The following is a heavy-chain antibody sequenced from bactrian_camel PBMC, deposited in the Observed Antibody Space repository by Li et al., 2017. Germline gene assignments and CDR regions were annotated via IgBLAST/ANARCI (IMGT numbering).Heavy chain of an antibody. V-gene: IGHV3S28*01. CDR2: IGTGDGST. CDR1: GYTSSTAC. CDR3: AEGRGSRGEHCYSLNY. Sequence: LVESGGGSVQAGGSLRLSCVASGYTSSTACMGWFRQAPGKEREGVAAIGTGDGSTYYLNSVEGRFTISHDNAKNTLYLQMNSLKPEDTAIYYCAEGRGSRGEHCYSLNYWGQGTQVTVS. D-gene: IGHD6*01. J-gene: IGHJ4*01.